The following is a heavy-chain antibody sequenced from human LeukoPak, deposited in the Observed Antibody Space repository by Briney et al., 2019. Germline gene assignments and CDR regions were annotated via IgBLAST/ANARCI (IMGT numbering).Heavy chain of an antibody. Sequence: PGGSLGLSCAASGFIFSSYSMNWVRQAPGKGLKWVSSISSSSSYIFYAGSVKSRFTISRDNAKNSLYLQMNSLRAEDTAVYYCARDLDTAMAIDYWGQGTLVTVSS. V-gene: IGHV3-21*01. CDR3: ARDLDTAMAIDY. J-gene: IGHJ4*02. D-gene: IGHD5-18*01. CDR2: ISSSSSYI. CDR1: GFIFSSYS.